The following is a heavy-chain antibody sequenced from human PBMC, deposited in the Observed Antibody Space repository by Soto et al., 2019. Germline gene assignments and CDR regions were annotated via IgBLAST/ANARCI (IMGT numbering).Heavy chain of an antibody. CDR3: AGELRVVRGADGMDV. D-gene: IGHD3-10*01. V-gene: IGHV1-18*01. J-gene: IGHJ6*02. CDR1: GYTFTSYG. Sequence: QVQLVQSGAEVKKPGASVKVSCKASGYTFTSYGISWVRQAPGQGLEWMGWISAYNGNTNYAQKLQGRVTMTTDTSXXTAYMELRSLRSDDTAVYYCAGELRVVRGADGMDVWGQGTTVTVSS. CDR2: ISAYNGNT.